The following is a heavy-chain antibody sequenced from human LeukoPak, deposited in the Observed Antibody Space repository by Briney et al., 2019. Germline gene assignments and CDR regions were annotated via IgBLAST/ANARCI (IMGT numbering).Heavy chain of an antibody. CDR3: ARDFGATVTIPN. D-gene: IGHD4-17*01. Sequence: GRSLRLSCAASGFTFSSYGMHWVRQAPGKGLEWVAVISYDGSNKYYADSVKGRFTISRDNSKNTLYLQMNSLRAEDTAVYYCARDFGATVTIPNWGQGTMVTVSS. CDR2: ISYDGSNK. V-gene: IGHV3-30*03. J-gene: IGHJ3*01. CDR1: GFTFSSYG.